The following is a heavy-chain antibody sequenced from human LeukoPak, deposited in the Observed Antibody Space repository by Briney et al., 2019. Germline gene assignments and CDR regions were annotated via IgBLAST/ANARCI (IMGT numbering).Heavy chain of an antibody. CDR2: IYYSGST. CDR1: GGSISSYY. V-gene: IGHV4-59*01. Sequence: SETLSLTCTVSGGSISSYYWSWIRQPPGKGLEWIGYIYYSGSTNYNPSLKSRVTISVDTSKNQFSLKLSSVTAADTAVYYCARVAVGMFGGVIAVDYWGQGTLVTVSS. CDR3: ARVAVGMFGGVIAVDY. J-gene: IGHJ4*02. D-gene: IGHD3-16*02.